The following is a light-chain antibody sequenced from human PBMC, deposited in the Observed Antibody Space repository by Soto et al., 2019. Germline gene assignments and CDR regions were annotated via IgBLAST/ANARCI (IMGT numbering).Light chain of an antibody. Sequence: DIQMTQSPSSLSTSVGDRVTITCRASQSISSYLNWYQQKPGKAPKLLIYAAFSLQSEVPSRFSGSGSGTDFTLTISSLQPEDFATYYCQQSYSIPWTFGQGTKVEIK. CDR3: QQSYSIPWT. CDR2: AAF. V-gene: IGKV1-39*01. CDR1: QSISSY. J-gene: IGKJ1*01.